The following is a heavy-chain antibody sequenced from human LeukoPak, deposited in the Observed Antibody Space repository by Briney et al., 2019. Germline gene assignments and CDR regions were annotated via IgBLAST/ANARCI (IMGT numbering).Heavy chain of an antibody. CDR3: AKSMGIVGAPIDY. CDR2: ISYDGSNK. D-gene: IGHD1-26*01. V-gene: IGHV3-30-3*02. Sequence: QTGGSLRLSCAASGFTFSRDAMHWVSQAPGKGGGWGADISYDGSNKYYADSMKGRLTITRENGKKTLYLQMNSLRADDTAVYYCAKSMGIVGAPIDYWGQGTLVTVSS. J-gene: IGHJ4*02. CDR1: GFTFSRDA.